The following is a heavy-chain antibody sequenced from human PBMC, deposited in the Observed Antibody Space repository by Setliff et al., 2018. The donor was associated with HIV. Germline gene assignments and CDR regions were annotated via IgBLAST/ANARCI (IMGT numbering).Heavy chain of an antibody. V-gene: IGHV1-18*04. CDR1: GGAFISHT. CDR3: ARDFGGYCSSMSCPGLFDP. Sequence: ASVKVSCKASGGAFISHTFTWVRQAPGQGLEWMGWINPNNVNTNYAQKLQGRVTMTTDTSTSTAYMELSGLRSEDTAVYYCARDFGGYCSSMSCPGLFDPWGQGTLVTVSS. D-gene: IGHD2-2*01. CDR2: INPNNVNT. J-gene: IGHJ5*02.